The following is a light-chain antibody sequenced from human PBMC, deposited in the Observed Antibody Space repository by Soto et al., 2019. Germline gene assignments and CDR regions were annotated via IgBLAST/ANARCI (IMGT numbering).Light chain of an antibody. Sequence: QSALTQPASVSGSPGQSITISCTGTSSDVGGYNYVSWYQQHPGKAPKLMIYEVSNRPSGVSNRFSGSKSGNTASLPISGHKAEDEADYYCSTYTSSNTVFGGGTKLTVL. V-gene: IGLV2-14*01. CDR1: SSDVGGYNY. CDR3: STYTSSNTV. CDR2: EVS. J-gene: IGLJ2*01.